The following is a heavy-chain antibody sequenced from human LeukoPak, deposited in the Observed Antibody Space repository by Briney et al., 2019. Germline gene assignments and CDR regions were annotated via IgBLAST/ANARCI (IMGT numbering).Heavy chain of an antibody. D-gene: IGHD3-22*01. V-gene: IGHV4-4*02. CDR2: MYLSGTT. CDR1: GDSINSLDL. Sequence: SETLSLTCTVSGDSINSLDLWSWVRQPPGEGLEWIGEMYLSGTTHSNPSVKSRVTISIDKSKNQFFLNLSSVTAADTAVYYCAGLVGRYSSGLYYYYFDYWGQGTLVTVSS. CDR3: AGLVGRYSSGLYYYYFDY. J-gene: IGHJ4*02.